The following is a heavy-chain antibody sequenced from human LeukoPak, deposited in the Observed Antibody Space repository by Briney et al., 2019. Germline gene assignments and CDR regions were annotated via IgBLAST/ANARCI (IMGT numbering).Heavy chain of an antibody. CDR1: GGSISSSNW. CDR2: IYHSGST. V-gene: IGHV4-4*02. Sequence: SGTLSLTCAVSGGSISSSNWWSWVRQPSGKGLEWIGEIYHSGSTNYNPSLKSRVTISVDKSKNQFSLKLSSVTAADTAAYYCAREPDYGDNEGAFDIWGQGTMVTVSS. CDR3: AREPDYGDNEGAFDI. D-gene: IGHD4-17*01. J-gene: IGHJ3*02.